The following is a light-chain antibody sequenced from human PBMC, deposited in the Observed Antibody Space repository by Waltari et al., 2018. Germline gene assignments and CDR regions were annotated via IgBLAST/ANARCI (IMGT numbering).Light chain of an antibody. CDR2: KDT. CDR3: YSATQKNEGI. CDR1: VLTNKY. Sequence: SYELTQPSSVSVSQGQTATIACSGDVLTNKYARWFPQKPGQAPVLVIYKDTDRPSGIPERFSGSSSGTTVTLTISGAQVEDEADYYCYSATQKNEGIFGGGTRLTVL. J-gene: IGLJ2*01. V-gene: IGLV3-27*01.